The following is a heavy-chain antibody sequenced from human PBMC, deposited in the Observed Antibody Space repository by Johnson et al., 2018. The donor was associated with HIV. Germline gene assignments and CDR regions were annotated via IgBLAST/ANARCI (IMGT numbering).Heavy chain of an antibody. D-gene: IGHD3-22*01. J-gene: IGHJ3*02. V-gene: IGHV3-30*04. CDR3: TRGSTMRVSAFDI. CDR2: LSVEGYYK. CDR1: GFTFSSYA. Sequence: QVQLVESGGGVVQPGRSLRLSCAASGFTFSSYAMHWVRQAPGKGLEWVAGLSVEGYYKYYADSVKGRFTISRDNAKNTLYLQMNSLRAEDTAVYYCTRGSTMRVSAFDIWGQGTMVTVSS.